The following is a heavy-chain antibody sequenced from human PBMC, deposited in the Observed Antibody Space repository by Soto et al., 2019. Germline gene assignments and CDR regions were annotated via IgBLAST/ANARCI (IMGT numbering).Heavy chain of an antibody. CDR3: ARGRXCGGDCPNGFDP. CDR1: GFTVSSNY. V-gene: IGHV3-53*04. J-gene: IGHJ5*02. CDR2: IYSGGST. D-gene: IGHD2-21*02. Sequence: EVQLVESGGGLVQPGGSLRLSCAASGFTVSSNYMSWVRQAPGKGLEWVSVIYSGGSTYYAASVKGRFTISRHNSKNTLYLQMNSLRAEDTAVXYCARGRXCGGDCPNGFDPWGQGPMVTVSP.